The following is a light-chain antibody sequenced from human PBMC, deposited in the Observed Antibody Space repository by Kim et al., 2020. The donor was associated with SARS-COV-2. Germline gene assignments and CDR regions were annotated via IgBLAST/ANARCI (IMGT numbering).Light chain of an antibody. V-gene: IGKV3-11*01. J-gene: IGKJ2*01. CDR2: DSS. Sequence: SLSPGERATLSCRVSQSVSRYLAWYQHKPGQAPRLLIYDSSNRATGIPARFSGSGSGTDFTLTISSLEPEDFALYYCQQRSIWPPTFGQGTKLEIK. CDR1: QSVSRY. CDR3: QQRSIWPPT.